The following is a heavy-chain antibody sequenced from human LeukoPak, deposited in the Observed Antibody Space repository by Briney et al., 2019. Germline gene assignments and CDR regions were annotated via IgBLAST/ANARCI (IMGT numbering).Heavy chain of an antibody. Sequence: PGGSLRLSCTVFGFTLTNYGIHWVRQAPGKGLEWVSVIYSGGSTYYADSVKGRFTISRDNSKNTLYLQMNSLRAEDTAVYYCARMYYYDSSGYFDYWGQGTLVTVSS. J-gene: IGHJ4*02. V-gene: IGHV3-53*01. CDR1: GFTLTNYG. CDR2: IYSGGST. CDR3: ARMYYYDSSGYFDY. D-gene: IGHD3-22*01.